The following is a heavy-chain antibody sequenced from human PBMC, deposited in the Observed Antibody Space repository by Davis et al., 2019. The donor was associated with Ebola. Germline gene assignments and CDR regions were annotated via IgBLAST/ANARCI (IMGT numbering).Heavy chain of an antibody. J-gene: IGHJ4*02. CDR1: GFTFSNFA. Sequence: GESLKISCAASGFTFSNFAMSWVRQAPGKGLEWVSSICGSCGNTYYADSVKGRFTISRDNSKNTLYLQMSSLRADDKAIYFCAKHEGWELHEYYLDYWGQGTLVTVSS. CDR2: ICGSCGNT. V-gene: IGHV3-23*01. D-gene: IGHD2/OR15-2a*01. CDR3: AKHEGWELHEYYLDY.